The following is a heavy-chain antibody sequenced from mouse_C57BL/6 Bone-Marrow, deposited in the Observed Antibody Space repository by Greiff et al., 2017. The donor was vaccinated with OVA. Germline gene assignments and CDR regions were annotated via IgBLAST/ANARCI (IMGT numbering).Heavy chain of an antibody. CDR2: IYPGSGST. CDR1: GYTFTSYW. J-gene: IGHJ4*01. Sequence: QVHVKQPGAELVKPGASVKMSCKASGYTFTSYWITWVKQRPGQSLEWIGDIYPGSGSTNYNEKFKSKATLTVDTSSSTAYMQLSSLTSEDSAVYYCARSRLPLYAMDYWGQGTSVTVSS. D-gene: IGHD2-2*01. V-gene: IGHV1-55*01. CDR3: ARSRLPLYAMDY.